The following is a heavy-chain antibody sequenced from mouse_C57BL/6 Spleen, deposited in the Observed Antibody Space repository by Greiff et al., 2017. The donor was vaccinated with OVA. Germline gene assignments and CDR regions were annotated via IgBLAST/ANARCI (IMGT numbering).Heavy chain of an antibody. Sequence: EVQRVESGAELVRPGASVKLSCTASGFNIKDDYMHWVKQRPEQGLEWIGWIDPANGDTEYASKFQGKATITADTSSNTAYLQLSSLTSEDTAVYYCTTAVKETGFAYWGQGTLVTVSA. D-gene: IGHD1-1*01. V-gene: IGHV14-4*01. CDR2: IDPANGDT. CDR1: GFNIKDDY. CDR3: TTAVKETGFAY. J-gene: IGHJ3*01.